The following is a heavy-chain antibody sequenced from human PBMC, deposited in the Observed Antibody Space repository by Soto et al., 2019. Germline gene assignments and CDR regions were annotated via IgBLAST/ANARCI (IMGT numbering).Heavy chain of an antibody. CDR2: ISSTTNYI. J-gene: IGHJ4*02. CDR3: ARESEDLTSNFDY. CDR1: GFTFTRYS. V-gene: IGHV3-21*01. Sequence: PGGSLRLSCAASGFTFTRYSMNWVRQAPGKGLEWVSSISSTTNYIYYGASMKGRFTISRDNDKKSLFLEMNSMRAEDTAVYYCARESEDLTSNFDYWGQGTLVTVSS.